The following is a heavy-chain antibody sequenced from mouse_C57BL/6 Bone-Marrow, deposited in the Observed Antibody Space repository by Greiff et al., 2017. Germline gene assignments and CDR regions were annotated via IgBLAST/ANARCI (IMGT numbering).Heavy chain of an antibody. J-gene: IGHJ4*01. Sequence: VHVKQSGPELVKPGASVKMSCKASGYTFTDYNMHWVKQSHGKSLEWIGYINPNNGGTSYNQKFKGKATLTVKKSSSTAYMERRSLTSEDSAVYYCENDVLWLRRYYYAMDDWGQGTSVTVSS. CDR2: INPNNGGT. D-gene: IGHD2-2*01. CDR3: ENDVLWLRRYYYAMDD. V-gene: IGHV1-22*01. CDR1: GYTFTDYN.